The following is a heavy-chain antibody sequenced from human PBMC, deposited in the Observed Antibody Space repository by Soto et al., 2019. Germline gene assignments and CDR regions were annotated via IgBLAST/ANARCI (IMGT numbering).Heavy chain of an antibody. J-gene: IGHJ5*02. V-gene: IGHV3-21*01. D-gene: IGHD3-3*01. CDR1: GFTFSSYS. CDR3: ARVQRIDDFWSGYPRINWFDP. CDR2: ISSSSSYI. Sequence: GGSLRLSCAASGFTFSSYSMNWVRQAPGKGLEWVSSISSSSSYIYYADSVKGRFTISRDNAKNSLYLQMNSLRAEDTAVYYCARVQRIDDFWSGYPRINWFDPWGQGTLVTVSS.